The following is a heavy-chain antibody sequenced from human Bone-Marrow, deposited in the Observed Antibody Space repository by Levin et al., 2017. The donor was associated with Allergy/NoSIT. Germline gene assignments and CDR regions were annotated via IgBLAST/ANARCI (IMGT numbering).Heavy chain of an antibody. CDR2: ISSTSSSI. J-gene: IGHJ4*02. CDR3: ASIYSGYDRGY. V-gene: IGHV3-48*01. D-gene: IGHD5-12*01. CDR1: GFTFSSYS. Sequence: SCAASGFTFSSYSMSWVRQAPGKGLEWVSYISSTSSSIYYADSVKGRFTISRDNAKNSLSLQMNSLRGDDTAVYYCASIYSGYDRGYWGQGTLVTVSS.